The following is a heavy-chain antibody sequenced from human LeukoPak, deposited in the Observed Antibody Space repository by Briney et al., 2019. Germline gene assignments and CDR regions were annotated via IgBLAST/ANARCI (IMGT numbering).Heavy chain of an antibody. CDR2: INSDGSTT. V-gene: IGHV3-74*01. Sequence: PGGSLRLSCAASGFIFSRYWMHWVRQAPGKGLVWVSRINSDGSTTSYADSVKGRFTISRDNAKNTLYLQMNSLRAEDTAVYYCASQYYYDSSGYYREHDYWGQGTLVTVSS. D-gene: IGHD3-22*01. CDR3: ASQYYYDSSGYYREHDY. CDR1: GFIFSRYW. J-gene: IGHJ4*02.